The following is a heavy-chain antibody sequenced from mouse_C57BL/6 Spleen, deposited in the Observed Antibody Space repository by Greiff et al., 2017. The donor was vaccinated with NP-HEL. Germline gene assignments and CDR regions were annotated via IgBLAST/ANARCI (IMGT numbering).Heavy chain of an antibody. J-gene: IGHJ2*01. D-gene: IGHD2-3*01. CDR3: ARGDGYQFDY. CDR2: IYPGDGDT. V-gene: IGHV1-82*01. Sequence: VQLQQSGPELVKPGASVKISCKASGYGFSSSWMNWVKQRPGKGLEWIGRIYPGDGDTNYNGKFKGKATLTADKSSSTAYMQLSSLTSEDSAVYFCARGDGYQFDYWGQGTTLTVSS. CDR1: GYGFSSSW.